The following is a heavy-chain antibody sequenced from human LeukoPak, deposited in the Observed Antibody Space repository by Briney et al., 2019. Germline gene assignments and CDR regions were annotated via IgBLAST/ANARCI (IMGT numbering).Heavy chain of an antibody. CDR3: ASRNYFDY. Sequence: PGGSLRLSCAVSGFTFSTKSMNWVRQAPGKGLEWVSYITADSGVTYYADSVKGRVTISRDNAKNSLYLQMNSLRDEDTAVYYCASRNYFDYWGQGTLVTVSS. V-gene: IGHV3-48*02. CDR2: ITADSGVT. CDR1: GFTFSTKS. J-gene: IGHJ4*02.